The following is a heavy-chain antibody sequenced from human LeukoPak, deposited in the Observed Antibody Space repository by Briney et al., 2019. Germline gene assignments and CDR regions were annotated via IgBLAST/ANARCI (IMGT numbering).Heavy chain of an antibody. CDR1: GYTFTGYL. CDR3: ARRAYGSGSYSVQWFDP. CDR2: INPNSGGT. J-gene: IGHJ5*02. V-gene: IGHV1-2*02. Sequence: ASVKVSCKASGYTFTGYLIHWVRQAPGQGLEWMGRINPNSGGTNYAQKFQGRVTMTRDTSISTAYMDLSRLRSDDTAVYYCARRAYGSGSYSVQWFDPWGQGTLVTVSS. D-gene: IGHD3-10*01.